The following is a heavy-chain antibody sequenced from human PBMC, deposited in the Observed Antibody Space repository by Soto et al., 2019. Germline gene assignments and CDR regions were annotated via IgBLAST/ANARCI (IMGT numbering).Heavy chain of an antibody. CDR2: ISFDGSNK. Sequence: QVQLVESGGGVVQPGTSLRLSCITSGFTFSNYGMHWVRQAPGKGLEWVAVISFDGSNKYYSDSVKGRFTISRDNSKSTLYLQMNSLRGEDTAVYYCVKDPRAYSYGRFDYWGQGTLVTVSS. J-gene: IGHJ4*02. CDR1: GFTFSNYG. D-gene: IGHD5-18*01. V-gene: IGHV3-30*18. CDR3: VKDPRAYSYGRFDY.